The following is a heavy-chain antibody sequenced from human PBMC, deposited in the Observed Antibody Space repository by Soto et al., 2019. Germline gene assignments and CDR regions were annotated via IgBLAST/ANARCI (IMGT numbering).Heavy chain of an antibody. Sequence: SGPTLVNPTETLTLTCTVSGFSLSNARMGVRWIRQPPGKALEWLAHIFSNDEKSYSTSLKSRLTISKDTSKSQVVLTMTNMDPVDTATYYCARMVTPAYSSSWYIYYYYYYMDVWGKGTTVTVSS. J-gene: IGHJ6*03. V-gene: IGHV2-26*01. D-gene: IGHD6-13*01. CDR3: ARMVTPAYSSSWYIYYYYYYMDV. CDR1: GFSLSNARMG. CDR2: IFSNDEK.